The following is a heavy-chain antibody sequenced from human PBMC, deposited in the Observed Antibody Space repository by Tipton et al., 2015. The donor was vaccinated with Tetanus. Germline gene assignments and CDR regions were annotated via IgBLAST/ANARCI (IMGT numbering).Heavy chain of an antibody. J-gene: IGHJ5*02. CDR1: GFPFSDYW. Sequence: SLRLSCAASGFPFSDYWMHWVRQAPGKRLEWVSHIKSDGSDTHYADSVKGRFTISRDNARSTLFLYVNSLRVDDTAIYFCTRDLHRQWDLDLWGPGALVSVSS. CDR2: IKSDGSDT. CDR3: TRDLHRQWDLDL. V-gene: IGHV3-74*01. D-gene: IGHD1-26*01.